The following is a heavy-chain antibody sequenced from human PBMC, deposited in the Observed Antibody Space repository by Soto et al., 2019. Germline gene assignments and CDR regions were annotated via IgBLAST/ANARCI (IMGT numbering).Heavy chain of an antibody. V-gene: IGHV3-23*01. D-gene: IGHD6-19*01. CDR3: AKKVAGTEPFQH. CDR2: ISGSGGST. CDR1: GFTFSSYA. J-gene: IGHJ1*01. Sequence: HPGGSLRLSCAASGFTFSSYAMSWVRQAPGKGLEWVSAISGSGGSTYYADSVKGRFTISRDNSKNTLFLQMNSLRAEDTAVYYCAKKVAGTEPFQHWGQGTLVTVSS.